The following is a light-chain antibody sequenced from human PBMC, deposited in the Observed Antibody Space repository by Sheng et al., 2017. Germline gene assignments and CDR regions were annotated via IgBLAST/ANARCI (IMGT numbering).Light chain of an antibody. CDR1: GSNIGNNA. J-gene: IGLJ2*01. Sequence: QSVLTQPPSVSEAPGQRVTISCSGSGSNIGNNAVNWYQQLPGKAPKLLIYYDDLLPSGVSDRFSGSKSGTSASLAISGLQSEDEADYYCSAWEDSLNGQVFGGGTKLTVL. V-gene: IGLV1-36*01. CDR3: SAWEDSLNGQV. CDR2: YDD.